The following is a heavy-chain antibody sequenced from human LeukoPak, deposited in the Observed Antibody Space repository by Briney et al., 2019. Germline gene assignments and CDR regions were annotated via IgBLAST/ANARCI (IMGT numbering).Heavy chain of an antibody. CDR3: ASRATVTNALSFDY. J-gene: IGHJ4*02. CDR1: GYFVSSGYY. D-gene: IGHD4-11*01. Sequence: SETLSLTCGVSGYFVSSGYYWGWIRQPPGKGLEWIGNIYNTGSTYYNPSLKSRVTISVDTSNNQFSLKLSSVTSADTAVYYCASRATVTNALSFDYWGQGSLVIVSS. CDR2: IYNTGST. V-gene: IGHV4-38-2*01.